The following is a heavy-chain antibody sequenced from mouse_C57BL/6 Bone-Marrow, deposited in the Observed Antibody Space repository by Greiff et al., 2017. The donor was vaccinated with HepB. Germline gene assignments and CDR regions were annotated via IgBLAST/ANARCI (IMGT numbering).Heavy chain of an antibody. Sequence: EVKLVEPGEGLVKPGGSLKLSCAASGFTFSSYAMSWVRQTPEKRLEWVAYISSGGDYIYYADTVKGRFTISRANARNTLYLQMSSLKSEDSAMFYCTRDLYDYPFDYWGQGTTLTVSS. D-gene: IGHD2-4*01. CDR1: GFTFSSYA. CDR3: TRDLYDYPFDY. CDR2: ISSGGDYI. V-gene: IGHV5-9-1*02. J-gene: IGHJ2*01.